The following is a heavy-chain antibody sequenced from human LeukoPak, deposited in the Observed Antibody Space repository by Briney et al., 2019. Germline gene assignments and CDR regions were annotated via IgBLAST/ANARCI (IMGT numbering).Heavy chain of an antibody. CDR2: INPNSGGT. D-gene: IGHD1-1*01. CDR3: ARVERGFDYYYYYYMDV. J-gene: IGHJ6*03. V-gene: IGHV1-2*02. CDR1: GYTFTGYY. Sequence: ASVKVSCKASGYTFTGYYMHWVRQAPGQGLEWMGWINPNSGGTNYAQKFQGRVTMTRDTSISTAYMELSRLRSDDTAVYYCARVERGFDYYYYYYMDVWGKGTTVTISS.